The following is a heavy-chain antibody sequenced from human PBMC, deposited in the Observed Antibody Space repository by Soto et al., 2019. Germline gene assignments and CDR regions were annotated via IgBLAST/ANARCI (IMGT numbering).Heavy chain of an antibody. V-gene: IGHV5-51*01. CDR2: IYPGDSDT. CDR1: WYSFTRYW. CDR3: ARKGFPNYYYYGMDV. Sequence: GGSLKNSCKGSWYSFTRYWDGWGGPMARKGLEWMGIIYPGDSDTRYSPSFQGQVTISADKSISTAYLQWSSLKASDTAMYYCARKGFPNYYYYGMDVWGQGTTVTVSS. J-gene: IGHJ6*02.